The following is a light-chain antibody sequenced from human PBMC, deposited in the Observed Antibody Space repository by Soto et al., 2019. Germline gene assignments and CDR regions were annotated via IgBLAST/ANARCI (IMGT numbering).Light chain of an antibody. V-gene: IGKV1-5*03. Sequence: DIQMTQAPSTLSASVRDVVTITCRASQSIGSWLAWYQQKPGKAPKLLIYKVTNLQSGVPSRFSGSGSGTDFSLTISSLQPVDSATYFCQQYNDFQYTFGPGTKLEI. CDR3: QQYNDFQYT. CDR2: KVT. J-gene: IGKJ2*01. CDR1: QSIGSW.